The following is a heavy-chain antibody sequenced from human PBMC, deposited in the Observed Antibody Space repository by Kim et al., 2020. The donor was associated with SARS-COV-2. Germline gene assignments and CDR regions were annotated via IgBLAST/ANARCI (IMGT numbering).Heavy chain of an antibody. J-gene: IGHJ4*02. CDR2: MYYSGST. CDR1: GGSISGFF. D-gene: IGHD3-22*01. V-gene: IGHV4-59*01. Sequence: SETLSLTCTVSGGSISGFFWNWIRQPPGKGLEWIGYMYYSGSTNYNPSLESRVTISVDTSKNQVSLKLRSVTAADTAVYYCARERDGDDSSGYFAYWGQGTLVTVSP. CDR3: ARERDGDDSSGYFAY.